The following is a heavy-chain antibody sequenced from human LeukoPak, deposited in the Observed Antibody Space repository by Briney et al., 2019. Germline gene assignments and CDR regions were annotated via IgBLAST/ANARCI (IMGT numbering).Heavy chain of an antibody. D-gene: IGHD6-19*01. J-gene: IGHJ4*02. CDR2: IRLDGSNK. CDR3: SKARGIANSSGRYLMPDS. V-gene: IGHV3-30*02. CDR1: GFTFSSYA. Sequence: GGSLRLSCAASGFTFSSYAMHWVRQAPGKRLEWVSFIRLDGSNKYYADSVKGRFTISRDNSKNTVYQQMSSLRTEDTAVYYCSKARGIANSSGRYLMPDSWGQGTLVTVSS.